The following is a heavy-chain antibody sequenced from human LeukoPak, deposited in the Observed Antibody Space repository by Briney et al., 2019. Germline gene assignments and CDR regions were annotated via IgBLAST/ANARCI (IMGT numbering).Heavy chain of an antibody. CDR2: ISGSGGST. CDR1: GFTFSSYA. D-gene: IGHD3-9*01. V-gene: IGHV3-23*01. Sequence: GGSLRLSCAASGFTFSSYAMSWVRQAPGKGLEWVSAISGSGGSTYYADSVKGRFTISRDNSKNTLYLQMNSLRAEDTAVYYCARVPTHYDILTGYYTDFFYYFDYWGQGTLVTVSS. J-gene: IGHJ4*02. CDR3: ARVPTHYDILTGYYTDFFYYFDY.